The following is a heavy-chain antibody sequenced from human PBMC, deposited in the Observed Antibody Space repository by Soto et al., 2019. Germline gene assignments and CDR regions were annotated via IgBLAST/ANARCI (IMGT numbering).Heavy chain of an antibody. Sequence: PSETLSLTCTVSGGSISSYYWSWIRQPPGKGLEWIGYIYYSGSTNYNPSLKSRVTISVGTSKNQFSLKLSSVTAADTAVYYCARDMYYYDSSGYYYGMDVWGQGTTVTVSS. CDR1: GGSISSYY. CDR3: ARDMYYYDSSGYYYGMDV. V-gene: IGHV4-59*01. CDR2: IYYSGST. D-gene: IGHD3-22*01. J-gene: IGHJ6*02.